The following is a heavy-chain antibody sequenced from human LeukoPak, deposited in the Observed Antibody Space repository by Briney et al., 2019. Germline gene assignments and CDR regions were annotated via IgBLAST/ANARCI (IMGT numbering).Heavy chain of an antibody. V-gene: IGHV3-23*01. CDR3: AKDPSRMGYYDFWSGSNDY. CDR1: GFTFSSYA. J-gene: IGHJ4*02. CDR2: ISGRGGST. D-gene: IGHD3-3*01. Sequence: GGSLRLSCAASGFTFSSYAMSWVRQAPGKGLEWVSAISGRGGSTYYADSVKGRFTISRDNSKNTLYLQMNSLRAEDTAVYYCAKDPSRMGYYDFWSGSNDYWGQGTLVTVSS.